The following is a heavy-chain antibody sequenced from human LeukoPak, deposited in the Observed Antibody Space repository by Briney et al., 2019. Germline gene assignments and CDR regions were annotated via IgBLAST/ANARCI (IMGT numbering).Heavy chain of an antibody. J-gene: IGHJ5*02. CDR3: AKDLSAYCSGGSCYPNWFDP. CDR2: IRYDGSDE. D-gene: IGHD2-15*01. Sequence: GGSLRLSCAASGFTFSSYGTHWVRQAPGKGLEWVAFIRYDGSDEHYADSVKGRFTISRDNSKNTLYLQMNTLRPEDTAVYYCAKDLSAYCSGGSCYPNWFDPWGQGTLVTVSS. CDR1: GFTFSSYG. V-gene: IGHV3-30*02.